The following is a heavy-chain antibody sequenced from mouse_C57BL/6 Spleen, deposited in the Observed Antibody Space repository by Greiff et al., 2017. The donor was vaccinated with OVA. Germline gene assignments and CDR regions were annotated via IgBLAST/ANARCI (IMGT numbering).Heavy chain of an antibody. D-gene: IGHD2-10*02. V-gene: IGHV1-82*01. Sequence: VQLQQSGPELVKPGASVKISCKASGYAFSSSWMNWVQQRPGKGLEWIGRIYPGDGDTNYNGKFKGKATLTADKSSSTAYMQLSSLTSEDSAVYFCARSYGNSYYYAMDYWGQGTSVTVSS. CDR2: IYPGDGDT. J-gene: IGHJ4*01. CDR3: ARSYGNSYYYAMDY. CDR1: GYAFSSSW.